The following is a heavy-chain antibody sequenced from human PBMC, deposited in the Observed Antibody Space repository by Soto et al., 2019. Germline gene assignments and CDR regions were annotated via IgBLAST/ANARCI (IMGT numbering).Heavy chain of an antibody. V-gene: IGHV3-9*01. D-gene: IGHD6-6*01. Sequence: SLRLSCAASRFTFDDYAMHWVRQAPGKGLEWVSGISWNSGSIAYADSVKGRFTISRDNAKNSLYLQMNSLRAEDTALYYCAKDTDYSSSHFDYWGQGTLVTVSS. CDR3: AKDTDYSSSHFDY. CDR2: ISWNSGSI. J-gene: IGHJ4*02. CDR1: RFTFDDYA.